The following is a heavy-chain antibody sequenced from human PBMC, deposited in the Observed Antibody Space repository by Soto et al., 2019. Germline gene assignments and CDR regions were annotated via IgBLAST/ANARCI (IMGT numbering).Heavy chain of an antibody. V-gene: IGHV4-34*01. CDR2: INHSGST. CDR3: ARGRLSSGWYRYNWFDP. D-gene: IGHD6-19*01. Sequence: SETLSLTCAVYGGSFSGYYWSWIRQPPGKGLEWIGEINHSGSTNYNPSLKSRVTISVDTSKNQFSLKLSSVTAADTAVYYCARGRLSSGWYRYNWFDPWGQGTLVT. J-gene: IGHJ5*02. CDR1: GGSFSGYY.